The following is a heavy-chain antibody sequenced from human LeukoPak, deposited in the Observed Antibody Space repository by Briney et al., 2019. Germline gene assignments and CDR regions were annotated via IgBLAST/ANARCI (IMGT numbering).Heavy chain of an antibody. CDR2: IRYDGSNK. CDR1: GFTFSSYG. V-gene: IGHV3-30*02. D-gene: IGHD7-27*01. J-gene: IGHJ4*02. CDR3: AKDPINWGSIYFDC. Sequence: GGSLRLSCAASGFTFSSYGMHWVRQAPGKGLEWVAFIRYDGSNKYYADSVKGRFTISRDNSKNTLYLQMNSLRAEDTAVYWCAKDPINWGSIYFDCWGQGTLVTVSS.